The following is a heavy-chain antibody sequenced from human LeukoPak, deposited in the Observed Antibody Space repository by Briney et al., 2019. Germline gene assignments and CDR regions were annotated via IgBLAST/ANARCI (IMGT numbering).Heavy chain of an antibody. CDR2: ISSSSSYI. Sequence: GGSVRLSCAASGFTFSSYSMNWVRQAPGKGLEWVSSISSSSSYIYYADSVKGRFTISRDNAKNSLYLQMNSLRAEDTAVYYCARDSGYSYGSLDYWGQGTLVTVSS. CDR1: GFTFSSYS. J-gene: IGHJ4*02. CDR3: ARDSGYSYGSLDY. D-gene: IGHD5-18*01. V-gene: IGHV3-21*01.